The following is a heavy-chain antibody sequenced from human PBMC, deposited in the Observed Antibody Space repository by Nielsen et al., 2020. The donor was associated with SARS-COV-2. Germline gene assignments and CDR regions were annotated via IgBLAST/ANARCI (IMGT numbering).Heavy chain of an antibody. J-gene: IGHJ4*02. CDR3: AREAGRGTLSGTERYFDF. V-gene: IGHV1-3*01. D-gene: IGHD1/OR15-1a*01. CDR2: INASNGNT. Sequence: ASVKVSCKASGYTFTSYAMHWVRQAPGQRLEWMGWINASNGNTKYSQKFQGRVTITRDTSASTAHMELASLNSEDTAIYYCAREAGRGTLSGTERYFDFWGQGTLVTVSS. CDR1: GYTFTSYA.